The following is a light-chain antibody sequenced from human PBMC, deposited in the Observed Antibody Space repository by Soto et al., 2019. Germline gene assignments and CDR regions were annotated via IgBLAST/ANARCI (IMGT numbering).Light chain of an antibody. CDR3: SSYTSSSTVV. Sequence: SALTQPASVSGSPGQSISISCTGSSSDVGGYNYVSWYQHHPGKAPKLMIYDVSNRPSGVSNRFSGSRSGNTASLTISGLQAEDEAVYYCSSYTSSSTVVFGGGTKLTVL. J-gene: IGLJ2*01. CDR2: DVS. V-gene: IGLV2-14*03. CDR1: SSDVGGYNY.